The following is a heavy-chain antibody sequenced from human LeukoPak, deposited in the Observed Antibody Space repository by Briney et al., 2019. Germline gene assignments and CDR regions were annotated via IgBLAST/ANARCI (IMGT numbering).Heavy chain of an antibody. J-gene: IGHJ4*02. Sequence: SETLSLTCTVSGGSISSSNYYWGWIRQPPGKGVEWIGTIYYSGSTYYNPSLKSRITISLDASKRPFSLKLSSVTATDTAVYYCARRYSSVWYLVPNGGHFDDWGQGTLVTVSS. V-gene: IGHV4-39*02. CDR2: IYYSGST. CDR3: ARRYSSVWYLVPNGGHFDD. D-gene: IGHD6-19*01. CDR1: GGSISSSNYY.